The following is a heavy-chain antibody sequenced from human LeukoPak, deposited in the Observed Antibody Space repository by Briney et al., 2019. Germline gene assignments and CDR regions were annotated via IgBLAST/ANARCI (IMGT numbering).Heavy chain of an antibody. V-gene: IGHV1-2*02. CDR1: GYTFTGYY. J-gene: IGHJ4*02. Sequence: ASVKVSCKASGYTFTGYYMHWVRQAPGQGLEWMGWINPNSGDTHYAQKFQGRVTMTRDTSISTAYMELSRLRSDDSAVYYCARGSTVGATESLGFDYWGQGTPVTVSS. CDR2: INPNSGDT. D-gene: IGHD1-26*01. CDR3: ARGSTVGATESLGFDY.